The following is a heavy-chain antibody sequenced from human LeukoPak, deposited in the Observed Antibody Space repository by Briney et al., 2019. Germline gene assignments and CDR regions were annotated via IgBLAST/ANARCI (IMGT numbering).Heavy chain of an antibody. CDR3: ARLGYSYGLDHYDSSGYVPGINLFDP. V-gene: IGHV5-51*01. D-gene: IGHD3-22*01. Sequence: AESMKISCKGSGYSFTSYWIGWMRQMPGKGLEMMGIIYPGDSDARYSPSFQGQVTISADKSISTAYLQWSSLKASDTAMYYCARLGYSYGLDHYDSSGYVPGINLFDPWGQGTLATVSS. CDR1: GYSFTSYW. CDR2: IYPGDSDA. J-gene: IGHJ5*02.